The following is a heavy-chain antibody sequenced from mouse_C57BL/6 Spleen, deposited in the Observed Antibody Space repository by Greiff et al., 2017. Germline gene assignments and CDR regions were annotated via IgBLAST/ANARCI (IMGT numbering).Heavy chain of an antibody. CDR1: GYTFTSYW. D-gene: IGHD4-1*01. CDR2: IYPSDSET. Sequence: QVQLQQPGAELVRPGSSVKLSCKASGYTFTSYWMDWVRQRPGQGLEWIGNIYPSDSETNYNQKFKDKATFTVDKSSSTSYMQISSLTSEDSAVYFCARGGNWNCFDYWGQGTTLTVS. V-gene: IGHV1-61*01. J-gene: IGHJ2*01. CDR3: ARGGNWNCFDY.